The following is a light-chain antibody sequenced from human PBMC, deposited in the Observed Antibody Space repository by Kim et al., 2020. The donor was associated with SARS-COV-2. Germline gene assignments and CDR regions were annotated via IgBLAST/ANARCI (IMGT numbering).Light chain of an antibody. CDR2: GAS. CDR1: QSVSNS. Sequence: SQGERATLSCRASQSVSNSLAWYQHKPGQAPRLLIEGASNRAPGIPARFSGSGSGTDFTLTSSSRESEEFAIYYCQQRSTWPPVTVGQGTRLEIK. J-gene: IGKJ5*01. V-gene: IGKV3-11*01. CDR3: QQRSTWPPVT.